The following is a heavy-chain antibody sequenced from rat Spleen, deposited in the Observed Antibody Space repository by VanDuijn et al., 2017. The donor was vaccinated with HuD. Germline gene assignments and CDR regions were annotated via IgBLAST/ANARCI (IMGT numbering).Heavy chain of an antibody. J-gene: IGHJ3*01. CDR2: ISYDGSST. V-gene: IGHV5-29*01. CDR3: ARQAPRFAY. Sequence: EVQLVESDGGLVQPGRSLKLSCAASGFTFSDYYMAWVRQAPTKGLEWVATISYDGSSTYYRDSVKGRFTISRDNAKSTLYLQMDSLRSEDTATYYCARQAPRFAYWGQGTLVTVSS. D-gene: IGHD3-1*01. CDR1: GFTFSDYY.